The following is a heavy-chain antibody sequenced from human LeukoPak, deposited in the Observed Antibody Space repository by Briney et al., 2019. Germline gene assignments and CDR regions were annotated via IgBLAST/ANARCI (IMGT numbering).Heavy chain of an antibody. D-gene: IGHD1-7*01. CDR2: INPNSGGT. CDR1: GYTFTGYY. J-gene: IGHJ5*02. CDR3: ARDPEAGTTNWFDP. Sequence: GASVMVSCKASGYTFTGYYMHWVRQAPGQGLEWMGWINPNSGGTNYAQKFQGRVTMTRDTSISTAYMELSRLRSDVTAVYYCARDPEAGTTNWFDPWGQGTLVTVSS. V-gene: IGHV1-2*02.